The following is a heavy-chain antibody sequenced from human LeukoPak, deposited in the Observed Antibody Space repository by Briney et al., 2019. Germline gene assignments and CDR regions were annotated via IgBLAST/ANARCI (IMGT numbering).Heavy chain of an antibody. J-gene: IGHJ6*03. CDR3: ARLKMVRGVIEYYYYYMDV. CDR1: GGSISSYY. D-gene: IGHD3-10*01. CDR2: IYTSGST. Sequence: SETLSLTCTVSGGSISSYYWSWIRQPAGKGLEWIGRIYTSGSTNYNPSLKSRVTISVDTSKNQFSLKLSSVTAADTAVYYCARLKMVRGVIEYYYYYMDVWGKGTTVTISS. V-gene: IGHV4-4*07.